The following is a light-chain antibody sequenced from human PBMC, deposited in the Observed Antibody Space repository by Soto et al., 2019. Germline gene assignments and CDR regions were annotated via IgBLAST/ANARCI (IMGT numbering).Light chain of an antibody. CDR3: QQYNSYSHT. J-gene: IGKJ2*01. CDR2: KAS. CDR1: QSISSW. V-gene: IGKV1-5*03. Sequence: DIQMTQSPSTLSASVGDRVTITCRASQSISSWLAWYQQKPGKAPKLLIYKASSLESGVPSRFSGSGSGTEFTLTISSLQPDDFATYCCQQYNSYSHTFGQGTKLEIK.